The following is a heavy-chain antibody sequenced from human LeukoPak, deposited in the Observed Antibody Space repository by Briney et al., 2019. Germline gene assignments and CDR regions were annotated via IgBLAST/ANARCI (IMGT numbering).Heavy chain of an antibody. Sequence: SETLSLTCTVSGGSISSSSYYWGWIRQPPGKGLEWIGSIYYSGSTYYNPSLKSRVTISVDTSKNQFSLKLSFVTAAATAVYYCARQTIFGVVTQYFQHWGQGTLVTVSS. CDR1: GGSISSSSYY. CDR3: ARQTIFGVVTQYFQH. J-gene: IGHJ1*01. CDR2: IYYSGST. V-gene: IGHV4-39*01. D-gene: IGHD3-3*01.